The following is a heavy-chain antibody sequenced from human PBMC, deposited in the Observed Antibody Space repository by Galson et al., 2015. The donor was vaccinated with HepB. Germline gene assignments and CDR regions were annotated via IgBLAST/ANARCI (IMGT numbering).Heavy chain of an antibody. CDR3: AREFYYDSRGHAFDI. Sequence: SLRLSCAAAGFTFSNSVMHWVRPAPGRGLEWVALILSDGRNIYYADSVKGRFTITRDNSRNTLYLQVNSLRAEDTAVYYCAREFYYDSRGHAFDIWGQGTMVTVSS. J-gene: IGHJ3*02. CDR2: ILSDGRNI. D-gene: IGHD3-22*01. V-gene: IGHV3-30*03. CDR1: GFTFSNSV.